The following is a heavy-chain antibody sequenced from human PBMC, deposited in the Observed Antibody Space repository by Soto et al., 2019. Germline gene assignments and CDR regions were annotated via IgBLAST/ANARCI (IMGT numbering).Heavy chain of an antibody. V-gene: IGHV3-64D*06. CDR3: VKDQNDDFWSGYYRSPFDY. D-gene: IGHD3-3*01. CDR1: GFTFSSYA. J-gene: IGHJ4*02. Sequence: PGGSLRLSCSASGFTFSSYAMHWVCQAPGKGLEYVSAISSNGGSTYYADSVKGRFTISRDNSKNTPYLQMSSLRAEDTAVYYCVKDQNDDFWSGYYRSPFDYWGQGPLVTVSS. CDR2: ISSNGGST.